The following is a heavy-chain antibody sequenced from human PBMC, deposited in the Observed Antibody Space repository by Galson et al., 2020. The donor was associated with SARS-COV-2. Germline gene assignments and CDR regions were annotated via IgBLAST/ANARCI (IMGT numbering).Heavy chain of an antibody. CDR3: ARLAAGGIDC. J-gene: IGHJ4*02. CDR2: ICHSGST. CDR1: GFSISSGYC. Sequence: SETLSLTCAVSGFSISSGYCWGCIRQPPGKGLAWIGSICHSGSTYYNPSLESRVTVSVDTSKNHFSLKLNSVTAADTAVYYWARLAAGGIDCWGQGTLVTVSS. V-gene: IGHV4-38-2*01. D-gene: IGHD3-16*01.